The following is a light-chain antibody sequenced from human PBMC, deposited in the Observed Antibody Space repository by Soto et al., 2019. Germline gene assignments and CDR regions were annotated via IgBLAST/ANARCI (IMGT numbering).Light chain of an antibody. V-gene: IGKV3-11*01. CDR2: DPS. Sequence: EIVLTQSPATLSLSPGERATLSCRASQSVSSYLAWYQQKPGQAPSLLIYDPSNRATGIPARFSGSRSGTDFTLTISSLEPEDFAVYFCQQRSNWPPLTFGGGTKVEIK. J-gene: IGKJ4*01. CDR3: QQRSNWPPLT. CDR1: QSVSSY.